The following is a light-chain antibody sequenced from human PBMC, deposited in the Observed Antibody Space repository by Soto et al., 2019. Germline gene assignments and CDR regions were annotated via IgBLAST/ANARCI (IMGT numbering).Light chain of an antibody. J-gene: IGLJ3*02. V-gene: IGLV2-14*01. CDR1: SSDVGGYNY. Sequence: QSALTQPASVSGSPGQSITISCTGTSSDVGGYNYVSWYQQHPGKAPKLMIFDVSNRPSGVSNRFSGSKSGNTASLTISGLQAEDEEDYYCSSRTSSNTLVFGGGTKLTVL. CDR2: DVS. CDR3: SSRTSSNTLV.